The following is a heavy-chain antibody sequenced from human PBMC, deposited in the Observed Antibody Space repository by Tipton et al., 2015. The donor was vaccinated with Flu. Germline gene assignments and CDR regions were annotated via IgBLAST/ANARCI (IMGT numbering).Heavy chain of an antibody. D-gene: IGHD6-19*01. Sequence: TLSLTCAVYGGSFSGYYWSWIRQPPGKGLEWIGEINHSGSTNYNPSLKSRVTISVDTSKNQFPLKLSSVTAADTAVYYCARGRSGWLEGYYYGMDVWGQGTPVTVSS. J-gene: IGHJ6*02. CDR2: INHSGST. CDR3: ARGRSGWLEGYYYGMDV. V-gene: IGHV4-34*01. CDR1: GGSFSGYY.